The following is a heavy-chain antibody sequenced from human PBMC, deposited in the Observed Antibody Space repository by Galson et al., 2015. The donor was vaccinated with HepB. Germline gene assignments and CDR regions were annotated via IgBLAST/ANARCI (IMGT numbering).Heavy chain of an antibody. CDR3: AREEWIQLWTWDY. CDR1: GFTFSSYW. CDR2: IKQDGSEK. J-gene: IGHJ4*02. D-gene: IGHD5-18*01. Sequence: SLRLSCAASGFTFSSYWMSWVRQAPGKGLEWVANIKQDGSEKYYVDSVEGRFTISRDNAKNPLYLQMNSLRAEDTAVYYCAREEWIQLWTWDYWGQGTLVTVSS. V-gene: IGHV3-7*03.